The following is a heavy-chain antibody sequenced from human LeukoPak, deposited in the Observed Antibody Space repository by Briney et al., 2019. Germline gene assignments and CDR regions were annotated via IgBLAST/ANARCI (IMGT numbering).Heavy chain of an antibody. J-gene: IGHJ6*03. CDR3: VRDYYGSGSYYWQYYYYYYMDV. V-gene: IGHV1-18*01. CDR2: ISAYNGNT. D-gene: IGHD3-10*01. Sequence: GASVKVSCKASGYTFTSYGISWVRQAPGQGLEWMGWISAYNGNTNYAQKLQGRVTMTTDTSTSTAYMELRSLRSDDTAVYYCVRDYYGSGSYYWQYYYYYYMDVWGKGTTVTVSS. CDR1: GYTFTSYG.